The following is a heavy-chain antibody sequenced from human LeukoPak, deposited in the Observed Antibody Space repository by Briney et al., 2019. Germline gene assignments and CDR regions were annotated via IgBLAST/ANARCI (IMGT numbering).Heavy chain of an antibody. J-gene: IGHJ4*02. Sequence: GGSLRLSCAASGFTFSDYYMAWIRQAPGKGLEWLSYVSDSGTTIHDAASVKGRFTISRDNVKNSLYLQMNSLRAEDTAVYFCARDRLQLHAGFDYWGQGTVVTVSS. D-gene: IGHD5-24*01. V-gene: IGHV3-11*01. CDR1: GFTFSDYY. CDR3: ARDRLQLHAGFDY. CDR2: VSDSGTTI.